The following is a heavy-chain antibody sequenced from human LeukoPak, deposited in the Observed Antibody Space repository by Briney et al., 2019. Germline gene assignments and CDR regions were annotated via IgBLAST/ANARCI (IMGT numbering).Heavy chain of an antibody. Sequence: PGGSLRLSCAASGFTFSSFWMNWVRQSPGKGLEWVATLNYDGSEDHYVDSVKGRFTISRDNSKNTLYLQMNSLRAEDTAVYYCAKGGGYCSSTSCYPFDYWGQGTLVTVSS. D-gene: IGHD2-2*01. CDR1: GFTFSSFW. CDR3: AKGGGYCSSTSCYPFDY. CDR2: LNYDGSED. J-gene: IGHJ4*02. V-gene: IGHV3-7*03.